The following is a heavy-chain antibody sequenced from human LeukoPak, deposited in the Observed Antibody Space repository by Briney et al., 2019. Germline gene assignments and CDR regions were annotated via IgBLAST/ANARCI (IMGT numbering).Heavy chain of an antibody. CDR1: GGSISSYY. D-gene: IGHD1-26*01. V-gene: IGHV4-4*09. CDR3: ARSDGIVGEEAWFDP. J-gene: IGHJ5*02. Sequence: SETLSLTCTVSGGSISSYYWSWIRQPPGKGLEWIGYIFTTEVTNYSPSLKSRVTISVDTSKNQFSLRLSSVTAADTAVYYCARSDGIVGEEAWFDPWGQGTLVTVSS. CDR2: IFTTEVT.